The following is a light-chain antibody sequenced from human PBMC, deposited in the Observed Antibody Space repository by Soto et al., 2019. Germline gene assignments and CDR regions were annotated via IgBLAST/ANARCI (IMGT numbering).Light chain of an antibody. V-gene: IGKV3-11*01. CDR3: QQRSNWPPIT. Sequence: EFVLTQSRDTLSLPQGERATLSCRASQSISSYLAWYQQKPGQAPRLLIYDASSRATGIPARFSGSGSGTDFTLIISSLEPEDFAVYYCQQRSNWPPITFGQGTRLEIK. CDR2: DAS. CDR1: QSISSY. J-gene: IGKJ5*01.